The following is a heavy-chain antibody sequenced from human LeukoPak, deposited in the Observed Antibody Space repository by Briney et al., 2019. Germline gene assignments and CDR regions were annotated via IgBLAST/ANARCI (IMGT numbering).Heavy chain of an antibody. CDR3: AKTTVGYSSGRYPGWPADC. CDR1: GFTFNTYA. V-gene: IGHV3-23*01. Sequence: PGGSLRLSCEASGFTFNTYAIYWVRQAPGKGLESVSGICGSGGCTYYADSVKGRFTISRDNSKNTVYLQMNSLTADDTAVYYCAKTTVGYSSGRYPGWPADCWGQGALVTVSS. J-gene: IGHJ4*02. CDR2: ICGSGGCT. D-gene: IGHD6-19*01.